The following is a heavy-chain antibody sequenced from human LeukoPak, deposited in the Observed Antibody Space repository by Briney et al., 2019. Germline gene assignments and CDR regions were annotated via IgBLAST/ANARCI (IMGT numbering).Heavy chain of an antibody. CDR1: GVTLSDHN. J-gene: IGHJ3*02. D-gene: IGHD3-16*01. Sequence: GGSLRLSCAASGVTLSDHNMDWVPQAPGKGLEWVGRTRDKTRGYTTEYAASVKGRFTISRDGSQPTLYLQMNSLKTEDTAVYFCARDGGEGDNSAFDIWGQGTVVTVSS. CDR2: TRDKTRGYTT. CDR3: ARDGGEGDNSAFDI. V-gene: IGHV3-72*01.